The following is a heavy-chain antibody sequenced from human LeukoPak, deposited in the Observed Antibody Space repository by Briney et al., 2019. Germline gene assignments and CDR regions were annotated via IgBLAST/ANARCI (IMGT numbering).Heavy chain of an antibody. D-gene: IGHD2-15*01. CDR2: IYPGDSDT. V-gene: IGHV5-51*01. Sequence: GESLKISCKGSGYSFTSYWIGWVRQMPGKGLEWMGIIYPGDSDTRYSPSFQSQVTISADKSISTAYLQWSSLKASDTAMYYCARVGYCSGGSCQRFDYWGQGTLVTVSS. J-gene: IGHJ4*02. CDR1: GYSFTSYW. CDR3: ARVGYCSGGSCQRFDY.